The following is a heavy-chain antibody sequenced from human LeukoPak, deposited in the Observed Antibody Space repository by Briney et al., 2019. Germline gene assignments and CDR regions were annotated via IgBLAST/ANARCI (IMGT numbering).Heavy chain of an antibody. CDR2: IHYSGTT. V-gene: IGHV4-4*02. CDR3: ARGGRIAAAGTGYFDY. CDR1: GGSISYSHW. J-gene: IGHJ4*02. D-gene: IGHD6-13*01. Sequence: PSGTLSLTCAVSGGSISYSHWWSWARQPPGKGLEWIGEIHYSGTTNYNPSLESRVTISVDTSKNQFSLKLSSVTAADTAVYYCARGGRIAAAGTGYFDYWGQGTLVTVSS.